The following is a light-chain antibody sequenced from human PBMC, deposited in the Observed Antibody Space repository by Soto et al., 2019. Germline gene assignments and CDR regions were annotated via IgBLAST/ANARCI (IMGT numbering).Light chain of an antibody. CDR2: GAT. CDR1: QDIRTE. CDR3: LQEENYPRR. V-gene: IGKV1-6*01. J-gene: IGKJ1*01. Sequence: ALQMTQSPSSLSASVGDRVTITCRASQDIRTELGGYQQKPGKAPKLLIYGATTLQSGVPSRFSGSGSGTNFTLAVNGRQPEDFAIYYCLQEENYPRRFGQGTKGEV.